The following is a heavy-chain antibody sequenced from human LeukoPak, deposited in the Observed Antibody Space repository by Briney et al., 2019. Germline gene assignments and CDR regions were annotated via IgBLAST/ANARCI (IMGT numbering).Heavy chain of an antibody. V-gene: IGHV4-59*08. J-gene: IGHJ6*02. CDR3: ARSAGLPSFAMDV. Sequence: KPSETLSLTCTVSGAPITRYYWSWIRQPPGKGLEWIGYIYYTGSANYNPSLKSRVSISVDTSKNQFSLRLSSVTAADTAVYYCARSAGLPSFAMDVWGQGTTVTVSS. CDR2: IYYTGSA. D-gene: IGHD2-15*01. CDR1: GAPITRYY.